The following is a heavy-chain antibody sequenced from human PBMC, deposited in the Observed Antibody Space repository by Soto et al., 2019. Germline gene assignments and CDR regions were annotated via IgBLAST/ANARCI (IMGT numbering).Heavy chain of an antibody. J-gene: IGHJ6*02. CDR1: GGPISSYY. Sequence: TSETLSLTCTVSGGPISSYYWSWIRQPAGKGLEWIGRIYMNGSTNYNPSLKSRVTVSVDTSKSQFSLMLNSVTAADTAVYYCVRDGSSGRYYYGMDVWGQGTPVTVSS. V-gene: IGHV4-4*07. CDR3: VRDGSSGRYYYGMDV. D-gene: IGHD6-19*01. CDR2: IYMNGST.